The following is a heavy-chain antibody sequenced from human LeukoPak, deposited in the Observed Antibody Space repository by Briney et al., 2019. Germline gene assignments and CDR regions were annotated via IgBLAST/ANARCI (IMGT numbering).Heavy chain of an antibody. D-gene: IGHD6-13*01. CDR2: IYYSGST. V-gene: IGHV4-59*01. CDR1: GGSLSSYY. CDR3: AVSARYSSSWYYFDY. J-gene: IGHJ4*02. Sequence: SETLSLTCTVSGGSLSSYYWSWIRQPPGKGLEWIGYIYYSGSTNYNPSLKSRVTISVDTSKNQFSLKLSSVTAADTAVYYCAVSARYSSSWYYFDYWGQGTLVTVSS.